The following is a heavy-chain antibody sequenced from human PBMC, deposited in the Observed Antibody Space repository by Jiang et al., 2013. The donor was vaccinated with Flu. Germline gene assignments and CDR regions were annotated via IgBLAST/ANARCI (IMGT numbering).Heavy chain of an antibody. CDR2: IYYSGTT. CDR1: GDSMRPYY. J-gene: IGHJ4*02. D-gene: IGHD3-22*01. V-gene: IGHV4-59*01. CDR3: ARGYYDTDGYSNPFEY. Sequence: GPGLVKPSETLSLNRTVFGDSMRPYYWSWIRQPPGKRMEWIGYIYYSGTTKYNPSLEGRVTISVDTSKNQFSLKLSSVTAADTAVYFCARGYYDTDGYSNPFEYWGQGTLVTISS.